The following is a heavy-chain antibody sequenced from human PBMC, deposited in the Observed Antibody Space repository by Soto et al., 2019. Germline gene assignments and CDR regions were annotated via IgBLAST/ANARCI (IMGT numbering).Heavy chain of an antibody. V-gene: IGHV3-73*01. D-gene: IGHD4-17*01. J-gene: IGHJ4*02. Sequence: EVQLVESGGGLVQPGGSLKLSRAASGFTFSGSAMHWVRQASGKGLEWVGRIRSKANSYATAYAASVKGRFTISRDDSKNTAYLQMNSLKTEDTAVYYCTSRPGTVTTGNDYWGQGTLVTVSS. CDR1: GFTFSGSA. CDR3: TSRPGTVTTGNDY. CDR2: IRSKANSYAT.